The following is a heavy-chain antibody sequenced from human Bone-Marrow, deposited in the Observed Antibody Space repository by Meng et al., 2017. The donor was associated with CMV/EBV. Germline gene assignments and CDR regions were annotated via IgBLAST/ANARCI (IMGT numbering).Heavy chain of an antibody. CDR2: INSEGTSR. Sequence: ASLKIHWAASGFTFSNYWMHWVRQAPGKGLVWVSRINSEGTSRSYAGSVKGRLTTSRDNAKNTLYLQMSSLRVDDTAIYYCARESYTDAFDIWGQGIMVTVSS. D-gene: IGHD3-16*01. V-gene: IGHV3-74*01. CDR3: ARESYTDAFDI. J-gene: IGHJ3*02. CDR1: GFTFSNYW.